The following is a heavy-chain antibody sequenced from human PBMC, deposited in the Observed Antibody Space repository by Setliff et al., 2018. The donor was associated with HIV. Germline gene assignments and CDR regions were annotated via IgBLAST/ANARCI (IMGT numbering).Heavy chain of an antibody. D-gene: IGHD2-2*01. CDR1: GYTFTNFG. V-gene: IGHV1-18*01. CDR2: ISPYNGNT. J-gene: IGHJ3*02. CDR3: ARVPEIEISGLLTSWGAFDI. Sequence: GASVKVSCKASGYTFTNFGITWVRQAPGQGLEWMGWISPYNGNTNYAPELHGRVTMTTDTSTSTASLELRSLRSDDTAVYYCARVPEIEISGLLTSWGAFDIWGQGTMVTVSS.